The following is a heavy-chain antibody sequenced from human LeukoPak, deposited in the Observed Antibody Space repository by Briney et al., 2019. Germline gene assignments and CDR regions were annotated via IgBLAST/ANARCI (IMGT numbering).Heavy chain of an antibody. CDR3: AKLFGGGIVPAAVHA. CDR1: GFVFSSYA. D-gene: IGHD2-2*01. J-gene: IGHJ5*02. V-gene: IGHV3-23*01. Sequence: GGSLRLSCAASGFVFSSYAMGWVRQAPGKGLEWVSVIGGSSDTTYYATSVKGRFTISRDNSKNTVYLQMNSLRADDTAVYYCAKLFGGGIVPAAVHAWGQGSLVTVSS. CDR2: IGGSSDTT.